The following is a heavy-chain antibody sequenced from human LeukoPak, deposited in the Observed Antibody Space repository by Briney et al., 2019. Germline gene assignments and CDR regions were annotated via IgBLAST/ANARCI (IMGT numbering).Heavy chain of an antibody. D-gene: IGHD3-16*01. Sequence: ASVKVSCKASGYIFTNYYTHWVRQAPGQGLEWMGIINPSGGTTTYAQKFQGRVTVTRDTSATTVYMELSSLRSEDTAVYYCAREAWGRPYFDYWGQGALVTVSS. V-gene: IGHV1-46*01. J-gene: IGHJ4*02. CDR3: AREAWGRPYFDY. CDR1: GYIFTNYY. CDR2: INPSGGTT.